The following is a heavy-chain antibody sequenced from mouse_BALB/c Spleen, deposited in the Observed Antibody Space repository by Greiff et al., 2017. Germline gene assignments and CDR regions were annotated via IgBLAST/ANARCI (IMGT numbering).Heavy chain of an antibody. Sequence: QVQLQQSGPQLVRPGASVKISCKASGYSFTSYWMHWVKQRPGQGLEWIGMIDPSDSETRLNQKFKDKATLTVDKSSSTAYMQLSSPTSEDSAVYYCARFPLLAYAMDYWGQGTSVTVSS. J-gene: IGHJ4*01. CDR3: ARFPLLAYAMDY. CDR2: IDPSDSET. V-gene: IGHV1S126*01. D-gene: IGHD2-12*01. CDR1: GYSFTSYW.